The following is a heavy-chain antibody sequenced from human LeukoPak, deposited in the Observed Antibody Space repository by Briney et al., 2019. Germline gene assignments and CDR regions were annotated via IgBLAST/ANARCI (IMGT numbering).Heavy chain of an antibody. V-gene: IGHV3-11*01. CDR3: ARDNPDYGGNAIDY. D-gene: IGHD4-23*01. Sequence: LSLTCAVYGGSFSGYYWSWIRQAPGKGLEWVSYISSSGSTIYYADSVKGRFTISRDNAKNSLYLQMNSLRAEDTAVYYCARDNPDYGGNAIDYWGQGTLVTVSS. CDR2: ISSSGSTI. J-gene: IGHJ4*02. CDR1: GGSFSGYY.